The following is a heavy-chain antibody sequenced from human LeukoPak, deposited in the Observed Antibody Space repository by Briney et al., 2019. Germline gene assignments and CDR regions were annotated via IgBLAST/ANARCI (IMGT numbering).Heavy chain of an antibody. J-gene: IGHJ4*02. V-gene: IGHV4-39*01. CDR1: GGSISSSSYY. D-gene: IGHD1-14*01. CDR3: ARHFPYNDHQ. Sequence: SETLSLTCTVSGGSISSSSYYWGWIRQPPGKGLEWVGSIYYSGSTYYNPSLKSRVTISVDTSKNQFPLKLSSVTAADTAVYYCARHFPYNDHQWGQGTLVTVSS. CDR2: IYYSGST.